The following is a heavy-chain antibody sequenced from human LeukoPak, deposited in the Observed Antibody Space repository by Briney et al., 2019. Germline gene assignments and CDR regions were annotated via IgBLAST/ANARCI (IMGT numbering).Heavy chain of an antibody. CDR2: IYHSGST. CDR3: ARDPATYSYDSSGIWDAFDI. Sequence: PPETLSLTCTVSGYSISSGYYWGWIRQPPGKELEWIGSIYHSGSTSYNPSLKSRVTISVDTSKNQFSLKLSSVTAADTAVYYCARDPATYSYDSSGIWDAFDIWGRGTMVTVSS. J-gene: IGHJ3*02. CDR1: GYSISSGYY. V-gene: IGHV4-38-2*02. D-gene: IGHD3-22*01.